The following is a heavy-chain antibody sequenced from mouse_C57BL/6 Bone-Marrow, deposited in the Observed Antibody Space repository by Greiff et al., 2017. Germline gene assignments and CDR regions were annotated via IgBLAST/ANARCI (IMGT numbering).Heavy chain of an antibody. CDR3: VRHEGWLLDWYFDV. D-gene: IGHD2-3*01. Sequence: EVMLVESGGGLVQPKGSLKLSCAASGFSFNTYAMNWVRQAPGKGLEWVARIRSKSNNYATSYADSVKDRFTISRDDSESMLYLQMNNLKTEDTAMYYCVRHEGWLLDWYFDVWGTGTTVTVSS. V-gene: IGHV10-1*01. J-gene: IGHJ1*03. CDR2: IRSKSNNYAT. CDR1: GFSFNTYA.